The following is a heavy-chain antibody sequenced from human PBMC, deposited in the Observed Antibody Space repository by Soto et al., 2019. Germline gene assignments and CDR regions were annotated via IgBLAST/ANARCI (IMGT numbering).Heavy chain of an antibody. Sequence: EVQLVESGGGLGHPGGSLRLSCADSGFSFTTFWMTWVRQAPGKGLEWVAIIRQDGGDEFYEDSVKGRFTISRDNAKNSLYLQINSLRVEDTAVYYRTWGRGWLPTDWGQGTLVTVSS. D-gene: IGHD6-19*01. V-gene: IGHV3-7*04. CDR1: GFSFTTFW. CDR3: TWGRGWLPTD. J-gene: IGHJ4*02. CDR2: IRQDGGDE.